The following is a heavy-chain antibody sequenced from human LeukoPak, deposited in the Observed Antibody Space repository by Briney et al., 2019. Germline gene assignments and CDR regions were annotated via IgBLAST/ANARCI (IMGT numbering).Heavy chain of an antibody. CDR1: GGSISSYY. D-gene: IGHD2-2*01. CDR3: ARGRVPGL. V-gene: IGHV4-59*01. CDR2: IRDSENA. Sequence: SETLSLTCTVSGGSISSYYWSWIRQPPGKGLEWIGYIRDSENADYIPSLKGRVSISLDTLKNQFSLRLSAVTPADTAVYYCARGRVPGLWGQGTLVTVSS. J-gene: IGHJ4*02.